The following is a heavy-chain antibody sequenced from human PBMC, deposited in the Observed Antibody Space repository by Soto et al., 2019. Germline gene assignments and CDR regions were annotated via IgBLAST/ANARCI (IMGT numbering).Heavy chain of an antibody. V-gene: IGHV1-8*02. J-gene: IGHJ6*02. CDR1: GYDFTAYD. D-gene: IGHD6-13*01. Sequence: GASVKVSCKASGYDFTAYDINWVRQASGQGLEWMGWMNPINGAAGSARRFQGRISVTRNTATGTAYLELTSLRSDDSAVYYCGRGPSPRAPAGGTPYYYAMDVWGQGTTVTAP. CDR2: MNPINGAA. CDR3: GRGPSPRAPAGGTPYYYAMDV.